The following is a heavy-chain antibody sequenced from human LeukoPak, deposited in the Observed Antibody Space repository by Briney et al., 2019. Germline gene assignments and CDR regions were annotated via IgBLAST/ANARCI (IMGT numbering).Heavy chain of an antibody. CDR3: TRSPSEWWLLLDY. D-gene: IGHD2-21*02. V-gene: IGHV3-73*01. CDR1: GFTFSGSA. J-gene: IGHJ4*02. CDR2: IRSKANSYAT. Sequence: PGGSLRLSCAASGFTFSGSAMHWVRQASGKGEEWVGRIRSKANSYATPYAASVKGRFTISRDDSKNTAYLQMNSLKTEDTAVYYCTRSPSEWWLLLDYWGQGALVTVSS.